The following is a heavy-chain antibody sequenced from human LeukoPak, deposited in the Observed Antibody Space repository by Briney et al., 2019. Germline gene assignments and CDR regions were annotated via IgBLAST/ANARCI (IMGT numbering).Heavy chain of an antibody. V-gene: IGHV3-20*04. J-gene: IGHJ6*03. Sequence: GGSLRLSCVASGFTFDDYGMSWVRQAPGKGLEWVSGINWNGGSTGYADSVKGRFTISRDNAKNSLDLQMNSLRAEDTALYYCASTERYYMDVWGKGTTVTVSS. CDR1: GFTFDDYG. CDR3: ASTERYYMDV. CDR2: INWNGGST.